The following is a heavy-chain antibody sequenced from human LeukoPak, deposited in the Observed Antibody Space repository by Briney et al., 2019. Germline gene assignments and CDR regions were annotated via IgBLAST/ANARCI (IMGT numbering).Heavy chain of an antibody. J-gene: IGHJ4*02. Sequence: TGGSLRLSCAASGVIFSSYWMHWVRQAPGKGLVWVSRIHSGGSGTTYADSVKGRFTISRDNAKNTLYLQMTGLRDEDAAVYYGARRRSSSSWSEYWGPGTLVTVSS. CDR1: GVIFSSYW. CDR2: IHSGGSGT. CDR3: ARRRSSSSWSEY. V-gene: IGHV3-74*01. D-gene: IGHD6-13*01.